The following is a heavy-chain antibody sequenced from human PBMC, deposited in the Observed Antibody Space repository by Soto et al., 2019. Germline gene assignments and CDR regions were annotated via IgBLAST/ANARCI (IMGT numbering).Heavy chain of an antibody. D-gene: IGHD1-26*01. CDR3: ARDLSYAFDY. Sequence: QPGGSLRLSCAASGFIFTSYSMNWVRQAPGKGLEWLSYIRIDSNHIGYADSVRGRFTISSDIAKNSPYLQMNSLRDEDTAVYYCARDLSYAFDYWGQGTLVTVSS. CDR2: IRIDSNHI. V-gene: IGHV3-48*02. J-gene: IGHJ4*02. CDR1: GFIFTSYS.